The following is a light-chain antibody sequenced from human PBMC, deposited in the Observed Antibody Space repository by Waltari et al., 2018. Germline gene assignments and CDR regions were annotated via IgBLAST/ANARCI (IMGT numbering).Light chain of an antibody. Sequence: SYELTQPPSVSVSPGQTARITCSGDALPKQYAYWYQQKPGQAPVLVIYKDSERPSGCPERFSGSSAGTTVTLTISGFQAEDEADYYCQSADSSGTHVVFGGGTKLTVL. CDR1: ALPKQY. CDR3: QSADSSGTHVV. CDR2: KDS. V-gene: IGLV3-25*03. J-gene: IGLJ2*01.